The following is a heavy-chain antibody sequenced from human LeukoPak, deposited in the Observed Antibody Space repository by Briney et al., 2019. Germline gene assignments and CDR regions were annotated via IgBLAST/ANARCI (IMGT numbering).Heavy chain of an antibody. CDR2: IYHSGST. V-gene: IGHV4-39*07. Sequence: SETLSLTCTVCGGSISSSSYYWGWIRQPPGKGLEWIGYIYHSGSTYYNPSLKSRVTISVDRSKNQFSLKLSSVTAADTAVYYCARAGITAAADYYYYMDVWGKGTTVTVSS. CDR3: ARAGITAAADYYYYMDV. J-gene: IGHJ6*03. CDR1: GGSISSSSYY. D-gene: IGHD6-13*01.